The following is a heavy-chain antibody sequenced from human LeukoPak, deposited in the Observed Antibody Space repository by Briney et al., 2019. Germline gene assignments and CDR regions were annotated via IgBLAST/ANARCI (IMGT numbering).Heavy chain of an antibody. Sequence: GSLRLSCAASGFTFSSYSMNWVRQPPGKGLEWIGSIYYSGSTYYNPSLKSRVTISVDTSKNQFSLKLSSVTAADTAVYYCAREEEGAYYPWGQGTLVTVSS. CDR2: IYYSGST. D-gene: IGHD3-10*01. J-gene: IGHJ5*02. CDR3: AREEEGAYYP. V-gene: IGHV4-39*07. CDR1: GFTFSSYS.